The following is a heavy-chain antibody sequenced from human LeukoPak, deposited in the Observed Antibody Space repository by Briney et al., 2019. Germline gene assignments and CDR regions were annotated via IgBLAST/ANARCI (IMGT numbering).Heavy chain of an antibody. CDR1: GYTFTCYY. D-gene: IGHD3-3*01. CDR2: INPNSGGT. CDR3: ARSRRDYDFWSGYEFDY. Sequence: ASVKVSCKASGYTFTCYYMHWVRQAPGQGLEWMGWINPNSGGTNYAQKFQGRVTMTRDTSISTAYMELSRLRSDDTAVYYCARSRRDYDFWSGYEFDYWGQGTLVTVSS. J-gene: IGHJ4*02. V-gene: IGHV1-2*02.